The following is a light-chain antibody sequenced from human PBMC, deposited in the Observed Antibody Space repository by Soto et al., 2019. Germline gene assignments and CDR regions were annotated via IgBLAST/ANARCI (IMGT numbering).Light chain of an antibody. CDR1: QSVSSN. Sequence: EIVMTQSPATLSVSPGERATLSCRASQSVSSNLAWYQQQAGQTPRLLIYDASTRATGIPARFSGSGSGTEFTLSISSPQSEDFAVYYCQQYYNRPPCTFGQGTKLEIK. J-gene: IGKJ2*02. CDR3: QQYYNRPPCT. CDR2: DAS. V-gene: IGKV3-15*01.